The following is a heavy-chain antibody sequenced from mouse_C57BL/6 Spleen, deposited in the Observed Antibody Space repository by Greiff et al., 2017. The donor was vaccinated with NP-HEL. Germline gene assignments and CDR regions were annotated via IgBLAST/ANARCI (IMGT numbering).Heavy chain of an antibody. CDR1: GYAFSSYW. CDR3: ARKRDGYYDY. J-gene: IGHJ2*01. CDR2: IYPGDGDT. D-gene: IGHD2-3*01. Sequence: VKLVESGAELVKPGASVKISCKASGYAFSSYWMNWVKQRPGKGLEWIGQIYPGDGDTNYNGKFKGKATLTADKSSSTAYMQLSSLTSEDSAVYFCARKRDGYYDYWGQGTTLTVSS. V-gene: IGHV1-80*01.